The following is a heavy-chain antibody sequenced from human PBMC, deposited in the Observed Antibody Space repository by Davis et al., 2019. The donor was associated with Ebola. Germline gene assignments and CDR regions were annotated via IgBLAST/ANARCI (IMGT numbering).Heavy chain of an antibody. D-gene: IGHD6-19*01. J-gene: IGHJ6*02. CDR2: IYYSGST. V-gene: IGHV4-59*11. CDR1: GGSISSHY. Sequence: SETLSLTCTVSGGSISSHYWSWIRQPPGKGLEWLGYIYYSGSTNYNPSLKSRVTISVHSSKNLFSLKLSSVTAADTAVYYCARNSIAVAGTAYYYYYYGMDVWGQGTTVTVSS. CDR3: ARNSIAVAGTAYYYYYYGMDV.